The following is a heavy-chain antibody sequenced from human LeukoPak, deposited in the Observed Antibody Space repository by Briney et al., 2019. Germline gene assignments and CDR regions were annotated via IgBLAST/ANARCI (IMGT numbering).Heavy chain of an antibody. D-gene: IGHD3-10*01. CDR2: IKSRSDVETR. Sequence: GGSLRLSCAASGFTFSSYWMSWVRQAPGKGLEWVGRIKSRSDVETRDYAAPVKGRFTISRDDSKNTLCLQMNSLKSEDTAFYYCTREASGALDPWGQGTLVTVSS. V-gene: IGHV3-15*01. CDR3: TREASGALDP. CDR1: GFTFSSYW. J-gene: IGHJ5*02.